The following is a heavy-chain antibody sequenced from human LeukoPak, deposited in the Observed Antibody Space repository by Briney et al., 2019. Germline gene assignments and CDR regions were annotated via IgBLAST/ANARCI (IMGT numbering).Heavy chain of an antibody. Sequence: SETLSLTCTVSGGSISSYYWSWIRQPPGKGLGWIGYIYYSGSTNYNPSLKSRVTISVDTSKNQFSLKLSSVTAADTAVYYCARSDYGSDFDYWGQGTLVTVSS. V-gene: IGHV4-59*08. D-gene: IGHD4-17*01. CDR2: IYYSGST. CDR3: ARSDYGSDFDY. CDR1: GGSISSYY. J-gene: IGHJ4*02.